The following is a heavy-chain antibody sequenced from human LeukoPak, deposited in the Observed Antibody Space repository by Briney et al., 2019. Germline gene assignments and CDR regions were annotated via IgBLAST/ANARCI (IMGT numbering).Heavy chain of an antibody. Sequence: GGSLRLSXAASGFTFSSYAMGWVRQAPGKGLEWVSAISGSGGSTYYADSVKGRFTISRDNSKNTLYLQMNSLRAEDTAVYYCAKFLPTHIVVANYYFDYWGQGTLVTVSS. CDR2: ISGSGGST. J-gene: IGHJ4*02. D-gene: IGHD2-21*01. CDR1: GFTFSSYA. CDR3: AKFLPTHIVVANYYFDY. V-gene: IGHV3-23*01.